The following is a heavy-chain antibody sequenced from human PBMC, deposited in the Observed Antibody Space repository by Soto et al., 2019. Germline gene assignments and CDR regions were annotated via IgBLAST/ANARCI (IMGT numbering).Heavy chain of an antibody. Sequence: ASVKVSCKASGYTFTSYDINWVRQATGQGLEWMGWMNPNSGNTGYAQKFQGRVTMTRNTTISTAYMELSSLTSEDTPVYYCARVPISTSSSCYYYFYGMDAWGQGTTVTVSS. J-gene: IGHJ6*02. CDR3: ARVPISTSSSCYYYFYGMDA. V-gene: IGHV1-8*01. CDR2: MNPNSGNT. D-gene: IGHD6-13*01. CDR1: GYTFTSYD.